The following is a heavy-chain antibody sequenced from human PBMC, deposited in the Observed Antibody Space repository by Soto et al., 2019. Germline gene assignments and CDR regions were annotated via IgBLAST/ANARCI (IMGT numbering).Heavy chain of an antibody. J-gene: IGHJ5*02. CDR3: ARLHRYSGYDWFFGCLDP. CDR1: GGSISSGGYY. Sequence: SETLSLTCTVSGGSISSGGYYWSWIRQHPGKGLEWIGYIYYSGSTYYNPSLKSRVTISVDTSKNQFSLKLSSVTAADTAVYYCARLHRYSGYDWFFGCLDPWGQGTLVTVSS. D-gene: IGHD5-12*01. CDR2: IYYSGST. V-gene: IGHV4-31*03.